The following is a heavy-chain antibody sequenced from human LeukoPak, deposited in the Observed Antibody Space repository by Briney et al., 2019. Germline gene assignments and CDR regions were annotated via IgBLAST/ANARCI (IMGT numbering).Heavy chain of an antibody. CDR1: GYTFTGYY. V-gene: IGHV1-2*02. J-gene: IGHJ4*02. Sequence: ASVKVSCKASGYTFTGYYMHWVRQAPGQGLEWMGWINPNSGGTNYAQKFQGRVTMTRDTSISTAYMELSRLRSDDTAVYYCARDLGTIFGVVIIGFDYWGQGTLVTVSS. CDR3: ARDLGTIFGVVIIGFDY. CDR2: INPNSGGT. D-gene: IGHD3-3*01.